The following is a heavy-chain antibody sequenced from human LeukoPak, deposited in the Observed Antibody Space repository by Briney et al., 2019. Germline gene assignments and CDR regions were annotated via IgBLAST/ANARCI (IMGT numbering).Heavy chain of an antibody. D-gene: IGHD3-10*01. J-gene: IGHJ4*02. CDR3: AKWFRDRVDY. V-gene: IGHV1-69*04. CDR2: IIPILGIA. Sequence: SVKVSCRASGGTFSSYAISWVRQAPGQGLEWMGRIIPILGIANYAQKFQGRVTITADKSTSTAYMELSSLRSEDTAVYYCAKWFRDRVDYWGQGTLVTVSS. CDR1: GGTFSSYA.